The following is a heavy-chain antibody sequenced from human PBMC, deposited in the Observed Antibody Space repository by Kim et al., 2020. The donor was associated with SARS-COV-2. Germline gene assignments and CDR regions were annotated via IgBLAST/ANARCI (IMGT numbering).Heavy chain of an antibody. J-gene: IGHJ6*02. CDR3: ARAHYDIPPWYYYYGMAV. D-gene: IGHD3-9*01. CDR1: RYIFTSYG. Sequence: ASVKVSCKASRYIFTSYGISWVRQAPGQGLEWMGWISAYNGNTNYAQKLQGRVTMTTDTSTSTAYMELRSLRSDDTAVYYCARAHYDIPPWYYYYGMAVLGQGTTVTVSS. V-gene: IGHV1-18*04. CDR2: ISAYNGNT.